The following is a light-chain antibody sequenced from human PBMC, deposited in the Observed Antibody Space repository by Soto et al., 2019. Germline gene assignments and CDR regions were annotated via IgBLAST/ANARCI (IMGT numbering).Light chain of an antibody. V-gene: IGKV3-11*01. CDR1: QSVSSY. J-gene: IGKJ5*01. Sequence: EIVFTQSPATLSLSPGERATLSCRASQSVSSYLAWYRQKPGQPPRLLIYDASNRATGIPARFSASGSGTDFTLTISSLEPEDFAVYYCQQRSNWPPITFGQGTRLEI. CDR2: DAS. CDR3: QQRSNWPPIT.